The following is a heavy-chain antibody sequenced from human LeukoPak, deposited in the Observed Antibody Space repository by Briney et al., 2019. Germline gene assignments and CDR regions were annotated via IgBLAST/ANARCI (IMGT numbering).Heavy chain of an antibody. CDR1: GFTFSNFA. Sequence: GGSLRLSCAASGFTFSNFAMSWVRQAPGKGLECVSAISGSGGTTYYADSVKGRFTISRDNSKTTLYLQMNSLRAEDTAVYYRAKDTTVVTPRALDYWGQGSLVTVSS. V-gene: IGHV3-23*01. CDR3: AKDTTVVTPRALDY. D-gene: IGHD4-23*01. CDR2: ISGSGGTT. J-gene: IGHJ4*02.